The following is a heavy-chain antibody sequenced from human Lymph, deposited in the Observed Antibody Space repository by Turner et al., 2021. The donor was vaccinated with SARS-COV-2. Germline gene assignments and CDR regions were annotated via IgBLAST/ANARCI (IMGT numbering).Heavy chain of an antibody. D-gene: IGHD3-22*01. V-gene: IGHV3-30*04. CDR1: GFTFSSYA. J-gene: IGHJ4*02. CDR2: ISYDGIDK. CDR3: ARDRDSSGWVDY. Sequence: QVQLVESGGGVVQPGRSLRLPCAASGFTFSSYAMHWVRQAPGKGLEWFAFISYDGIDKYYADSVEGRFTFSRDNSKNTLYLQMNSLRAEDTAVYYCARDRDSSGWVDYWGQGTLVTVSS.